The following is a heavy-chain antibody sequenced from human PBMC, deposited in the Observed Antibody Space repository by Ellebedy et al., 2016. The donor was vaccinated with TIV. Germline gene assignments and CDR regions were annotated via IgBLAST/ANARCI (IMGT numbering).Heavy chain of an antibody. CDR3: AKDQGWAYPGSTRFDY. D-gene: IGHD3-10*01. Sequence: GESLKISCAASGFTFSDYWMSWVRQAPGKGLEWVANIKQDGSEKWSVDSVKGRFTISSDNTKKSLYMQMSSLRAEDTAVYYCAKDQGWAYPGSTRFDYWGQGTLVTVSS. CDR2: IKQDGSEK. V-gene: IGHV3-7*01. J-gene: IGHJ4*03. CDR1: GFTFSDYW.